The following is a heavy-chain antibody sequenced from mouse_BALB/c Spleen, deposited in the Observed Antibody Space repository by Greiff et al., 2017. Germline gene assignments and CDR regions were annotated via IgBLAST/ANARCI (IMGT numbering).Heavy chain of an antibody. CDR2: IYPGGGYT. CDR1: GYTFTNYW. V-gene: IGHV1-63*02. Sequence: QVQLKQSGAELVRPGTSVKISCKASGYTFTNYWLGWVKQRPGHGLEWIGDIYPGGGYTNYNEKFKGKATLTADTSSSTAYMQLSSLTSEDSAVYFCARCHYYYGSSYRYFDVWGAGTTVTVSS. CDR3: ARCHYYYGSSYRYFDV. D-gene: IGHD1-1*01. J-gene: IGHJ1*01.